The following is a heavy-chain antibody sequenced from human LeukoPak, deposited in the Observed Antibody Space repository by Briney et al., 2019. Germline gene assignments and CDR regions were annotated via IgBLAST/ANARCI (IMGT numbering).Heavy chain of an antibody. V-gene: IGHV4-59*08. J-gene: IGHJ4*02. D-gene: IGHD1-26*01. Sequence: SETLSLTCTVSGGSISSYYWSWIRQPPGKGLEWIGYIYYSGSTNYNPSLKSRVTISVDTSKNQFSLKLSSVTAADTAVYYCARISGSYSSFPRDYWGQGTLVTVSS. CDR1: GGSISSYY. CDR3: ARISGSYSSFPRDY. CDR2: IYYSGST.